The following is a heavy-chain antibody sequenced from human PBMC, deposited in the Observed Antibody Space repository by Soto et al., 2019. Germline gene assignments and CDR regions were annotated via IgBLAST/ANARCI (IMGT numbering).Heavy chain of an antibody. V-gene: IGHV4-31*03. CDR2: IHDSGST. D-gene: IGHD6-13*01. CDR1: GGSISSGGYY. J-gene: IGHJ4*02. Sequence: QVQLQESGPGLVKPSQTLSLTCTVSGGSISSGGYYWRWIRQHPGKGLEWIGYIHDSGSTYYNPSLKSRVTIAVDTSKNQFSLKLSSVTAADTALYYCARLKYSNSWLFDYWGQGTLVTVSS. CDR3: ARLKYSNSWLFDY.